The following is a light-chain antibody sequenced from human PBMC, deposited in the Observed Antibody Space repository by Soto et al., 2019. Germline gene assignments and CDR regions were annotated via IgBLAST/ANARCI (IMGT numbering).Light chain of an antibody. CDR3: QQYGGSSPRFT. CDR2: HAS. CDR1: QSLSNTF. V-gene: IGKV3-20*01. J-gene: IGKJ2*01. Sequence: EIVLTQSPGTLSLSPGDRATLSCRASQSLSNTFLAWYQQNPGQAPRLLIYHASSRATGIPDRFSGSGSGTDFTLTINKLEPEDFAVYYCQQYGGSSPRFTFGQGTKLEIK.